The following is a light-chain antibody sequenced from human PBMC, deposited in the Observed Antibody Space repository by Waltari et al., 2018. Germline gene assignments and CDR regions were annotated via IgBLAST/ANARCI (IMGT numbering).Light chain of an antibody. CDR2: RNN. J-gene: IGLJ2*01. CDR3: AAWEDSLSGPV. Sequence: QSVLTQPPSTSGTPGQRVTISCSGSSSNIGSNFVYWYQHLPGTAPKRTIYRNNPRPSGLPVRFAGFTSGTSASLAIGGLRAEDEADYYWAAWEDSLSGPVFGGGTKLTFL. V-gene: IGLV1-47*01. CDR1: SSNIGSNF.